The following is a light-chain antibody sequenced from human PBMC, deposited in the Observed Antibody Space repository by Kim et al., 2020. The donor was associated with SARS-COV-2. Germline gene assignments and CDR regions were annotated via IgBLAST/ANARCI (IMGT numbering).Light chain of an antibody. J-gene: IGKJ5*01. CDR3: QQYAYWRA. V-gene: IGKV3-15*01. CDR1: QSVSSS. CDR2: GAS. Sequence: SRSPGERVTLSCRASQSVSSSLAWYQQKPGPAPRVLIYGASARATGIPARFSGSGSGTEFTLTISNLQSEDFAVYYCQQYAYWRAFGQGTRLEIK.